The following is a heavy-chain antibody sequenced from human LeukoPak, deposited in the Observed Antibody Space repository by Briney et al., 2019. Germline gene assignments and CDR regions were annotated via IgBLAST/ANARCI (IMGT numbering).Heavy chain of an antibody. V-gene: IGHV4-38-2*02. J-gene: IGHJ5*02. D-gene: IGHD6-6*01. CDR1: GYSISSGYY. CDR3: ARHFYSSSSYWFDP. Sequence: SETLSLTCTVSGYSISSGYYWGWIRPPPGKGLERIGSIYHSGITYYNPSLKSRVSISADTSKNQFSLKLNSVTAADTAVYYCARHFYSSSSYWFDPWGQGTLVTVSS. CDR2: IYHSGIT.